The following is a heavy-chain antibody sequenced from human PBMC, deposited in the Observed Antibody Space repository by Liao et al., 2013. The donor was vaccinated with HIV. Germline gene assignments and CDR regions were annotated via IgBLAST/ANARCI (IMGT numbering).Heavy chain of an antibody. D-gene: IGHD3-10*01. Sequence: QVQLQQWGAGLLKPSETLSLTCAVYGGSFSGYYWSWIRQPPGKGLEWIGEINHSGSTNYNPSLKSRVTISVDTSKNQFSLKLSSVTAADTAVYYCARGKAWGFRVHFDYWGPGNPWSPSPQ. CDR3: ARGKAWGFRVHFDY. CDR1: GGSFSGYY. J-gene: IGHJ4*02. V-gene: IGHV4-34*01. CDR2: INHSGST.